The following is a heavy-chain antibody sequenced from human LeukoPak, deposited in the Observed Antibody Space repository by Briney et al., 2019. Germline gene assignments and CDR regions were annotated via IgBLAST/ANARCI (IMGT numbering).Heavy chain of an antibody. J-gene: IGHJ6*04. D-gene: IGHD2-8*01. CDR3: ARVGPYCTNGVCYLVDV. Sequence: SETLSLTCTVSGGAISSYYWSWIRQPPGKGLEWIGYVYYSGNTNYNPSLKSRVTLSVDTSKNRFSLKLSSVTAADTAVYYCARVGPYCTNGVCYLVDVWGKGTTVTVSS. CDR2: VYYSGNT. V-gene: IGHV4-59*08. CDR1: GGAISSYY.